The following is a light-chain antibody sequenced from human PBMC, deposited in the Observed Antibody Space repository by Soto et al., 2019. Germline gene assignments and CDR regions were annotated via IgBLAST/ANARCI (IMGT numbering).Light chain of an antibody. V-gene: IGKV3-20*01. J-gene: IGKJ3*01. Sequence: EIVLTQSPGTLSLSPGEVGTVSCRVSQSINSKSLVWYQRKFGQAPRLLIYNTSSRATGIPDRFSGSGSGTDCPLSISRLEPDDFALYYCQLYGGSFIFGPGTKVDFK. CDR3: QLYGGSFI. CDR1: QSINSKS. CDR2: NTS.